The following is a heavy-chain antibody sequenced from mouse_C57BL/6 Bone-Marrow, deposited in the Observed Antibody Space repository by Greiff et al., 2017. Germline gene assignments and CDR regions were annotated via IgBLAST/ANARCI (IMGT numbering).Heavy chain of an antibody. CDR1: GFTFSSYA. Sequence: EVQLVESGGGLVKPGGSLKLSCAASGFTFSSYAMSWVRQTPEKRLEWVATISDGGSYTYYPDNVKGRFTISRDNAKNNLYLQMSHLESEDTAMYYCARDWTWGPWFAYWGQGTLVTVSA. J-gene: IGHJ3*01. CDR3: ARDWTWGPWFAY. CDR2: ISDGGSYT. V-gene: IGHV5-4*01.